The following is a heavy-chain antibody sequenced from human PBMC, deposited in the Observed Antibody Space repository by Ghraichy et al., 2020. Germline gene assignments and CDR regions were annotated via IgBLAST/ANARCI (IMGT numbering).Heavy chain of an antibody. D-gene: IGHD6-13*01. J-gene: IGHJ5*02. CDR3: ARGLTWSAKQLVKGKKNTNWFDP. CDR1: GGSFSGYY. V-gene: IGHV4-34*01. Sequence: SETLSLTCAVYGGSFSGYYWSWIRQPPGKGLEWIGEINHSGSTNYNPSLKSRVTISVDTSKNQFSLKLSSVTAADTAVYYCARGLTWSAKQLVKGKKNTNWFDPWGQGTLVTVSS. CDR2: INHSGST.